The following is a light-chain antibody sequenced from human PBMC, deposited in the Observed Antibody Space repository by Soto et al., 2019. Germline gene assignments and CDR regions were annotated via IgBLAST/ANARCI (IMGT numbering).Light chain of an antibody. CDR1: QGISSY. CDR2: AAS. CDR3: QQLNSYPIT. J-gene: IGKJ5*01. V-gene: IGKV1-9*01. Sequence: IQLTQSPSSLSATEGDRVTITCRASQGISSYLAWYQQKPGKAPKLLIYAASTLQSGVPSRFSGSGSGTEFTLTISSLQPEDFATYYCQQLNSYPITFGQGTRLEI.